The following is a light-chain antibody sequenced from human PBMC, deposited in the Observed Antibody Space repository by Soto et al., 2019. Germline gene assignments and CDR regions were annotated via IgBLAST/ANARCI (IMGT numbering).Light chain of an antibody. CDR1: SSNIGAQRD. J-gene: IGLJ1*01. CDR2: KNS. Sequence: QSVLTQPPSVSGAPGQSVTISCTGSSSNIGAQRDVHWYQQLPETAPKLLIHKNSNRPSGVPDRFSGSKSGTSASLTITGLQADDEADYYCQSYDNNLNGLYVFGNGTQLTVL. V-gene: IGLV1-40*01. CDR3: QSYDNNLNGLYV.